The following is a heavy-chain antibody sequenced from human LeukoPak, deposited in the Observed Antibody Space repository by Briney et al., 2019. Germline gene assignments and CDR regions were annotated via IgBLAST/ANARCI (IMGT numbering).Heavy chain of an antibody. J-gene: IGHJ3*02. CDR2: INHSGST. CDR3: ARGGRRDGYNYLVSEAFDI. V-gene: IGHV4-34*01. CDR1: GGSFSGYY. Sequence: SETLSPTCAVYGGSFSGYYWSWIRQPPGKGLEWIGEINHSGSTNYNPSLRSRVTISVDTSKNQFSLKLSSVTAADTAVYYCARGGRRDGYNYLVSEAFDIWGQGTMVTVSS. D-gene: IGHD5-24*01.